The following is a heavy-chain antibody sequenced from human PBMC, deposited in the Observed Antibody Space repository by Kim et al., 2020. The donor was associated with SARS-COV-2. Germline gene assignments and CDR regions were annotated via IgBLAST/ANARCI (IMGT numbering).Heavy chain of an antibody. D-gene: IGHD2-21*01. CDR1: GFSISGFD. CDR3: TRHTISKTGSDFYYYYGMDV. Sequence: GGSLRLSCAASGFSISGFDMHWVRQASGKGLEWVGRIRSKANNYATAYAASVKGRFTISRDDSKNTSYLQMNSLKTEDTAVYYCTRHTISKTGSDFYYYYGMDVWGQGTPITVSS. J-gene: IGHJ6*02. CDR2: IRSKANNYAT. V-gene: IGHV3-73*01.